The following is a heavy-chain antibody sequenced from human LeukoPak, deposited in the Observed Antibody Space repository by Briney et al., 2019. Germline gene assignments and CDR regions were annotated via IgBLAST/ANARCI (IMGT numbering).Heavy chain of an antibody. J-gene: IGHJ5*02. Sequence: SETLSLTCTVSGGSISSYYWSWLRQPAGKGLEWIGRIYTSGSTNYNPSLKSRVTMSVDTSKNQFSLKLSSVTAADTAVYYCAREILVQGINWFDPWGQGTLVTVSS. CDR2: IYTSGST. CDR1: GGSISSYY. V-gene: IGHV4-4*07. CDR3: AREILVQGINWFDP. D-gene: IGHD3-10*01.